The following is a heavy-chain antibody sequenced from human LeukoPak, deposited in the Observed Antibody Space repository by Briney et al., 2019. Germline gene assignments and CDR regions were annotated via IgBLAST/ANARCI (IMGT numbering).Heavy chain of an antibody. Sequence: PGGSLRLSCAASGFTFSGSAMHWVRQASGKGLEWVGRIRSKANSYATAYAASVKGRFTISRDDSKNTAYLQMNSLKTEDTAVYYCTRLSTEYSSSSVYFDYWGQGTLVTVSS. J-gene: IGHJ4*02. V-gene: IGHV3-73*01. D-gene: IGHD6-6*01. CDR2: IRSKANSYAT. CDR3: TRLSTEYSSSSVYFDY. CDR1: GFTFSGSA.